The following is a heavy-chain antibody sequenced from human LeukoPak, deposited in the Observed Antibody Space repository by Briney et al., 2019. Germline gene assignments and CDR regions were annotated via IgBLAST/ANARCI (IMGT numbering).Heavy chain of an antibody. CDR3: AREWEVPRYLDY. Sequence: PGGSLRLSCAASGFTFSSYYMSCVRQAPGRGLEWVASIKDEDGSDRYYVDSVKGRFTISRDNAKKSVFLQMNSLRAEDTASYFCAREWEVPRYLDYWGRGSLVIVSS. J-gene: IGHJ4*02. V-gene: IGHV3-7*04. CDR1: GFTFSSYY. D-gene: IGHD1-26*01. CDR2: IKDEDGSDR.